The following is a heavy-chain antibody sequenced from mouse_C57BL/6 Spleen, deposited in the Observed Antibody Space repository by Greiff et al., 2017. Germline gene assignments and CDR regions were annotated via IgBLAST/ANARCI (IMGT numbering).Heavy chain of an antibody. CDR2: INPNNGGT. Sequence: EVQLQQSGPELVKPGASVKIPCKASGYTFTDYNIDWVKQSHGKSLEWIGDINPNNGGTIYNQKFKGKATLTVDKSSSTAYMELRSLTSEDTAVYYCARAPRSTTVVDYARDYWGQGTAVTGSS. V-gene: IGHV1-18*01. CDR3: ARAPRSTTVVDYARDY. CDR1: GYTFTDYN. D-gene: IGHD1-1*01. J-gene: IGHJ4*01.